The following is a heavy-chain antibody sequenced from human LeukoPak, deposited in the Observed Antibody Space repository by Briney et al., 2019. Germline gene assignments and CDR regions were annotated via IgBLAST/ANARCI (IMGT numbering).Heavy chain of an antibody. D-gene: IGHD3-3*01. CDR2: MNPNSGNA. Sequence: ASVKVSCKASGYTFTSYGINWVRQAAGQGLEWMGWMNPNSGNAGYAQKFQGRISITRNTSTNTAYMELSGLRSEDTAVYYCARGPRVFGVVIAPYWYCDFWGRGTLVTVSS. V-gene: IGHV1-8*03. CDR1: GYTFTSYG. J-gene: IGHJ2*01. CDR3: ARGPRVFGVVIAPYWYCDF.